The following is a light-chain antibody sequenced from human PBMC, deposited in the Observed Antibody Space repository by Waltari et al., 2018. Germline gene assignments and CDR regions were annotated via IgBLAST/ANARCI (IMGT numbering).Light chain of an antibody. V-gene: IGLV6-57*03. CDR2: EDD. J-gene: IGLJ2*01. Sequence: FVLTQPHSVSESPGKTIIISCTRSSGDIASSYVQWYKQRPGSVPDIVIYEDDQRPSGVPDRFSGSVDTSSNSASLTISGLKTEDEADYYCQFYDTRSIVFGGGTKLTVL. CDR3: QFYDTRSIV. CDR1: SGDIASSY.